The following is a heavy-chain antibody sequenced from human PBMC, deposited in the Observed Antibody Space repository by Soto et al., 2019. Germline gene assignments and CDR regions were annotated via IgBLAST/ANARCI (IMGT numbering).Heavy chain of an antibody. CDR2: IYHSGST. D-gene: IGHD2-15*01. CDR3: ARLCSGRNCYPDNWFDP. V-gene: IGHV4-4*02. J-gene: IGHJ5*02. CDR1: GGSISSANW. Sequence: QVQLQESGPGLVKPSGTLSLTCAVSGGSISSANWWSWIRQSPGKGLEWIGEIYHSGSTNYNPSLKTRVTMSVDKSKNQFSLRLTSVTAADTAVYYCARLCSGRNCYPDNWFDPWGLGTLVTVSS.